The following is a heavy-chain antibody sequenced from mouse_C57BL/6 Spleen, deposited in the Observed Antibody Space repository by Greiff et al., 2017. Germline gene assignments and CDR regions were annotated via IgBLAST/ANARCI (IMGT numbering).Heavy chain of an antibody. CDR1: RFTFSDYG. D-gene: IGHD1-1*01. CDR3: ARRRYGSSPYAMDY. V-gene: IGHV5-17*01. Sequence: EVKLVESGGGLVKPGGSLKLPCAAPRFTFSDYGMHWVRQASEKGLEWVAYISSGSSTIYYADTVKGRFTISRDNAKNTLFLQMTSLRSEDTAMYYCARRRYGSSPYAMDYWGQGPSVSVSS. CDR2: ISSGSSTI. J-gene: IGHJ4*01.